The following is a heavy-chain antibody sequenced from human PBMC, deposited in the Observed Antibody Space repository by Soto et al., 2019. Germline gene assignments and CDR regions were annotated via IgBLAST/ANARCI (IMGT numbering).Heavy chain of an antibody. V-gene: IGHV4-31*02. CDR3: ARGGSGTYHV. CDR2: IYYRGST. CDR1: DDTITGGGYY. J-gene: IGHJ4*02. Sequence: SETLSLTCSVSDDTITGGGYYWSWIRQHPAKGLEWIGSIYYRGSTYYNPSLRSRGTISLDPSQARLSLRLSSLTAADTATYYCARGGSGTYHVWGQGTQVTVSS. D-gene: IGHD3-10*01.